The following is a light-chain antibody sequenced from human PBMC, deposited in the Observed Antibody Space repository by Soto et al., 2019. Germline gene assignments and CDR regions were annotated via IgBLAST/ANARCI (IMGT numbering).Light chain of an antibody. J-gene: IGKJ2*01. CDR3: QQYDSYPYT. V-gene: IGKV1-5*03. Sequence: DIQMTQSPSTLSASVGDRVTITCRASQSISSWLDWYQQKPGKAPNLLIYKTSSLESGVPSRFSGSGSGTEFPLTISSLQPDDFATYYCQQYDSYPYTFGQGTKLEIK. CDR1: QSISSW. CDR2: KTS.